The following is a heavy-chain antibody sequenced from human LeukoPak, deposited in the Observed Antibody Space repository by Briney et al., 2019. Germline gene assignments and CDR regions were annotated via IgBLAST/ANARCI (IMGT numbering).Heavy chain of an antibody. CDR2: IYYSGST. V-gene: IGHV4-59*01. J-gene: IGHJ4*02. CDR3: ARDGHYYDSSGYYYVFDY. Sequence: SETLSLTCTVSGGSISSYYWSWIRQPPGEGLEWIGYIYYSGSTNYNPSLKSRVTISVDTSKNQFSLKLSSVTAADTAVYYCARDGHYYDSSGYYYVFDYWGQGTLVTVSS. CDR1: GGSISSYY. D-gene: IGHD3-22*01.